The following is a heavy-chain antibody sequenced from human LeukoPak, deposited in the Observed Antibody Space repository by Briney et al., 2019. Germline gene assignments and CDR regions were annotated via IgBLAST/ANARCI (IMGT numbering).Heavy chain of an antibody. CDR3: ARGLYGRDGFPGY. V-gene: IGHV4-59*01. CDR1: GGSISSYY. J-gene: IGHJ4*02. D-gene: IGHD5-24*01. CDR2: IYYGGST. Sequence: SETLSLTCTVSGGSISSYYWSWIRQPPGKGLEWIGYIYYGGSTNYNPSLKSRVTISVDTSKNQFSLKLSSVTAADTAVYYCARGLYGRDGFPGYWGQGTLVTVSS.